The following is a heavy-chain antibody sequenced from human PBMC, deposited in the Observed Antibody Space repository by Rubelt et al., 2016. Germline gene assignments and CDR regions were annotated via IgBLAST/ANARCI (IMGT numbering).Heavy chain of an antibody. CDR2: INHSGST. CDR3: AAEINSSMWVS. Sequence: QVQLQQWGAGLLKPSETLSLTCAVYGGSFSGYYWSWIRQPPGKGLEWIGEINHSGSTNYNPSLKGGSTMSGETCKNQFSLSLSSVTAAGTAVYYCAAEINSSMWVSWGQGTLATVSS. D-gene: IGHD6-13*01. J-gene: IGHJ5*02. V-gene: IGHV4-34*01. CDR1: GGSFSGYY.